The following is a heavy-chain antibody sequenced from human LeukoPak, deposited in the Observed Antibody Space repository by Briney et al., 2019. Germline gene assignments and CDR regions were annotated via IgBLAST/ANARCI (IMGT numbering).Heavy chain of an antibody. Sequence: ASVKVSCKASGYTFTGYYMHWVRQAPGQGLEWMGWINPNSGGTNYAQKFQGRVTMTRDTSISTAYMELSRLRSDDTAVYYCAREGGCSGGSCSPSRFDPWGQGTLVTVSS. D-gene: IGHD2-15*01. CDR3: AREGGCSGGSCSPSRFDP. CDR2: INPNSGGT. CDR1: GYTFTGYY. V-gene: IGHV1-2*02. J-gene: IGHJ5*02.